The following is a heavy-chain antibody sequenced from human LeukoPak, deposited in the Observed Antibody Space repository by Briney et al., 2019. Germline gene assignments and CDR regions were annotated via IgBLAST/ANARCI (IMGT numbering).Heavy chain of an antibody. J-gene: IGHJ3*01. CDR3: ARDAQWELRALDV. Sequence: SVKVSCKTIGGRFKSYGFSWVRQAPGQGLEWMGGIIPIFDRPNYAQKFEGRVTITADKTTNTTYMEISSLTSDDTAVYYCARDAQWELRALDVWGRGTMVIVSS. CDR1: GGRFKSYG. CDR2: IIPIFDRP. D-gene: IGHD1-26*01. V-gene: IGHV1-69*06.